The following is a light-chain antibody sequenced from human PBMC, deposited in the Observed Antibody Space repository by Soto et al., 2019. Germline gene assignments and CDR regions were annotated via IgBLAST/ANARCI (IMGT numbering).Light chain of an antibody. CDR3: AAWDDSRGGV. CDR1: SSDIGAGNN. J-gene: IGLJ3*02. CDR2: GNT. Sequence: QSVLTQPPSVSGAPGQSVTISCTGSSSDIGAGNNVHWYQQLPGRAPKLLIYGNTNRPSGVPDRFSGSKSGTSASLAITGLRSEDEADYYCAAWDDSRGGVFGGGTQLTVL. V-gene: IGLV1-40*01.